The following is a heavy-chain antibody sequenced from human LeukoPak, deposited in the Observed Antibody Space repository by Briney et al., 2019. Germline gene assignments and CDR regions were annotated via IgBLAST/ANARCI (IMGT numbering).Heavy chain of an antibody. J-gene: IGHJ4*02. D-gene: IGHD3-10*01. Sequence: PSETLSLTCTVSLDSTTSNFWSWVRQPPGKGLEWIGEINHSGSTNYNPSLLSRVTISVDTSKNQFSLKLSSVTAADTAVYYCANKDYYGSGSYYNRWGQGSLVTVSS. CDR2: INHSGST. V-gene: IGHV4-34*01. CDR3: ANKDYYGSGSYYNR. CDR1: LDSTTSNF.